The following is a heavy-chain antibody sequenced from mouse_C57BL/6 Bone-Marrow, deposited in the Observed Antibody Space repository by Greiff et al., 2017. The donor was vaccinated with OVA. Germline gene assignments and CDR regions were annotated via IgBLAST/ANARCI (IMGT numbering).Heavy chain of an antibody. Sequence: QVHLQQSGAELARPGASVKLSCKASGYTFTSYGISWVKQRTGQGLEWIGEIYPRSGNTYYNEKFKGKATLTADKSSSTAYMELRSLTSEDSAVYFCARSGGYDAMDYWGQGTSVTVSS. V-gene: IGHV1-81*01. CDR3: ARSGGYDAMDY. CDR1: GYTFTSYG. J-gene: IGHJ4*01. CDR2: IYPRSGNT. D-gene: IGHD3-2*02.